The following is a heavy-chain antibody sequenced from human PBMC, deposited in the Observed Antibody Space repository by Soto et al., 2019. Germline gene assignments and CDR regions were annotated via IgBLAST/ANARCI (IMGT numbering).Heavy chain of an antibody. D-gene: IGHD3-3*01. J-gene: IGHJ6*02. CDR2: INHSGST. Sequence: PSETLSLTCAVYGGSFSGYYWSWIRQPPGKGLEWIGEINHSGSTNYNPSLKSRVTIPVDTSKNQFSLKLSSVTAADTAVYYCARISITIFGVVISAPYYYGMDVWGQGTTVTVSS. CDR1: GGSFSGYY. CDR3: ARISITIFGVVISAPYYYGMDV. V-gene: IGHV4-34*01.